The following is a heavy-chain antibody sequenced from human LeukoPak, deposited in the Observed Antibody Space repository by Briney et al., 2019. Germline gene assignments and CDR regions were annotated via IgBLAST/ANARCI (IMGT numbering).Heavy chain of an antibody. D-gene: IGHD2-8*01. CDR3: TTLSYAAAPT. CDR1: GFTFSSYA. V-gene: IGHV3-23*01. J-gene: IGHJ5*02. CDR2: ISGSGGST. Sequence: GGSLRLSCAASGFTFSSYAMSWVRQAPGKGLEWVSAISGSGGSTYYADSVKGRSTISRDNSKNTLYLQMNSLETDDTAVYYCTTLSYAAAPTWGQGTLVTVSS.